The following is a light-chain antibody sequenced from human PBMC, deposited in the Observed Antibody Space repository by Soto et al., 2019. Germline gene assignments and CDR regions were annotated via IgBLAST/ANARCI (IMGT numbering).Light chain of an antibody. CDR3: QQRTNWT. V-gene: IGKV3-11*01. CDR2: DAS. CDR1: QSVSSY. J-gene: IGKJ1*01. Sequence: EIVLTQSPAILSLSPGERATLSYRASQSVSSYLAWYQQKPGQAPRLLIYDASNRATGIPARFSGSGSGTDFTLTISSLEPEDSAVYYCQQRTNWTFGQGTKVEIK.